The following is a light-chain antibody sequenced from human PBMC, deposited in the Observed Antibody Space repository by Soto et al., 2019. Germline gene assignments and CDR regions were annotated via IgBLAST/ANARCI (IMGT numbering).Light chain of an antibody. V-gene: IGKV3-20*01. CDR2: GAS. J-gene: IGKJ1*01. CDR3: QQYRTSAQT. Sequence: EIVLTQSPGTLSLSPGESATLSCRASQTVGSDYLAWYQQRPGQAPRLLIYGASSRATGIPDRFSGSGSGTDFTPTTSRLEPEDFALYYCQQYRTSAQTFGQGTKV. CDR1: QTVGSDY.